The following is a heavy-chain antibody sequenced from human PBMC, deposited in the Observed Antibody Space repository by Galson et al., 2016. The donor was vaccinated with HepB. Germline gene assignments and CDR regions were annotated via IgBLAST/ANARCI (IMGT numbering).Heavy chain of an antibody. CDR2: ISYDGSNK. CDR3: ARDADIVKVPAAIRADY. J-gene: IGHJ4*02. D-gene: IGHD2-2*02. V-gene: IGHV3-30*04. CDR1: GLTSRSYA. Sequence: SLRLSCAASGLTSRSYAMHWVRQAPGKGLEWVAVISYDGSNKYYADSVEGRFTISRDNSKDTLYLQMNSLRAEDTAVYYCARDADIVKVPAAIRADYWGQGTLVTVSS.